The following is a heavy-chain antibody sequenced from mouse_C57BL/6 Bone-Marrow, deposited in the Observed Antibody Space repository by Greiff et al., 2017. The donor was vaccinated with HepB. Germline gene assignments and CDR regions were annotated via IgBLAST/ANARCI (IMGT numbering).Heavy chain of an antibody. CDR2: IGPGSGST. D-gene: IGHD2-4*01. J-gene: IGHJ1*03. CDR3: ARPLYYDYDGYWYFDV. CDR1: GYTFTDYY. Sequence: VHLVESGAELVKPGASVKISCKASGYTFTDYYINWVKQRPGQGLEWIGKIGPGSGSTYYNEKFKGKATLTADKSSSTAYMQLSSLTSEDSAVYFCARPLYYDYDGYWYFDVWGTGTTVTVSS. V-gene: IGHV1-77*01.